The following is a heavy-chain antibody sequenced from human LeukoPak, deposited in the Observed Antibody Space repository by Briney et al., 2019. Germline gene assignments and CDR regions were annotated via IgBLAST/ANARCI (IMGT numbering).Heavy chain of an antibody. D-gene: IGHD2-21*01. Sequence: PGRSLRLSCAASGFTFDDYAMHWVRQAPGKGLEWVSLITGDGGSTYYTDSVKGRFTISRDNGKNSLYLQMNSLRTDDTALYYCAKDLDKPPAAYFQYYYYMDVWGKGTTVTVSS. CDR2: ITGDGGST. J-gene: IGHJ6*03. CDR1: GFTFDDYA. CDR3: AKDLDKPPAAYFQYYYYMDV. V-gene: IGHV3-43*02.